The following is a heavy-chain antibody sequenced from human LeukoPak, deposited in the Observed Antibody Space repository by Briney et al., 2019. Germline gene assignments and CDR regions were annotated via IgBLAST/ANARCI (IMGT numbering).Heavy chain of an antibody. D-gene: IGHD2-15*01. Sequence: GGSLRLSCAASGFTFNSYSMNWVRQAPGKGLEWVSSISSSSTYIHYADSVKGRFTISRDNGKRSLYLRMNSLRAEDTAVYYCARDPPYCSGDNCYFDSWGQATLVTLSS. CDR3: ARDPPYCSGDNCYFDS. CDR1: GFTFNSYS. CDR2: ISSSSTYI. J-gene: IGHJ4*02. V-gene: IGHV3-21*01.